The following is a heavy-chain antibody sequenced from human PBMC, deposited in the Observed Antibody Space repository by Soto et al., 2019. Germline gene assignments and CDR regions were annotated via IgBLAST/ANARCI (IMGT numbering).Heavy chain of an antibody. D-gene: IGHD3-10*01. Sequence: SETLSLTCTVSGGSISSGDYYWSWIRQPPGKGLEWIGFIYYSGSTYYNPSLKSRVTISVDTSKNQFSLKLSSVTAADTAVYYCASRKSSPYFDYWGQGTLVTVSS. J-gene: IGHJ4*02. V-gene: IGHV4-30-4*01. CDR3: ASRKSSPYFDY. CDR2: IYYSGST. CDR1: GGSISSGDYY.